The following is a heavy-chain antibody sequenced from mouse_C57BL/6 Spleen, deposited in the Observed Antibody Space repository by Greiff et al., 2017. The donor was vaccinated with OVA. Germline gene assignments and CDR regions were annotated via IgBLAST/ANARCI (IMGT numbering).Heavy chain of an antibody. J-gene: IGHJ2*01. CDR3: ASSSPSFDY. CDR1: GYTFTSYW. D-gene: IGHD1-1*01. CDR2: IDPSDSYT. Sequence: QVQLQQPGAELVRPGTSVKLSCKASGYTFTSYWMHWVKQRPGQGLEWIGVIDPSDSYTNYNQKFKGKATLTVDTSSSTAYMQLSSLTSEDSAVYYCASSSPSFDYWGQGTTLTVSS. V-gene: IGHV1-59*01.